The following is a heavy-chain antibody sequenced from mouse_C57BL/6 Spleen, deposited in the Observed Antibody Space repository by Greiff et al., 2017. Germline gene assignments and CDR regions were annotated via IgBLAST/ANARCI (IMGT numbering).Heavy chain of an antibody. CDR1: GYTFTSYW. CDR2: IHPNSGST. CDR3: ARGSYGNYGYAMDY. J-gene: IGHJ4*01. D-gene: IGHD2-1*01. V-gene: IGHV1-64*01. Sequence: QVQLQQSGAELVKPGASVKLSCKASGYTFTSYWMHWVKQRPGQGLEWIGMIHPNSGSTNYNEKFKSKATLTVDKSSSTAYMQLSSLTSEDSAVYYCARGSYGNYGYAMDYWGQGTSVTVSS.